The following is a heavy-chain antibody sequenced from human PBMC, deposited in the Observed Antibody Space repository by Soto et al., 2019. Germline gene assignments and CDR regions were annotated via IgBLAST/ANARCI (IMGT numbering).Heavy chain of an antibody. CDR3: AADLPAMGV. J-gene: IGHJ6*01. Sequence: QVQLVQSGAEVKKPGASVKVSCKASGYTFTSYGISWVRQPPGQGLEWMGWIPAYNGNTHYAQKLQGRVTMTTDTSATTAYMSLRRLISDGTAVYYSAADLPAMGVWCEGNTVSVTS. CDR2: IPAYNGNT. CDR1: GYTFTSYG. V-gene: IGHV1-18*01.